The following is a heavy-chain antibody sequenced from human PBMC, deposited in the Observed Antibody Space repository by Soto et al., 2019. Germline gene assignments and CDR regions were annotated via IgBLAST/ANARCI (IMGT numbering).Heavy chain of an antibody. Sequence: GGSLRLSCVASGFSFSNYAMSWVRQAPGKGLEWVSGISESGGSTYYADSVKGRFTISRDNSKNTVFLQINSLRAEDTAVYYCATRNYFDRSGYYYYYFDYWGQGAPVTVSS. D-gene: IGHD3-22*01. J-gene: IGHJ4*02. CDR2: ISESGGST. CDR1: GFSFSNYA. CDR3: ATRNYFDRSGYYYYYFDY. V-gene: IGHV3-23*01.